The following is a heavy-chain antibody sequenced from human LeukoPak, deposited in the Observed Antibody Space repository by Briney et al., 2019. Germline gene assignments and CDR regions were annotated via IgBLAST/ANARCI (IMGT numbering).Heavy chain of an antibody. D-gene: IGHD3-16*02. V-gene: IGHV4-59*01. CDR2: IYYSGST. J-gene: IGHJ4*02. CDR1: GGSISSYY. Sequence: SETLSLTCTVSGGSISSYYWSWIRRPPGKGLEWIGYIYYSGSTNYNPSLKSQVTISVDTSKNQFSLKLSSVTAADTAVYYCARESPLDYVWGSYREYYFDYWGQGTLVTVSS. CDR3: ARESPLDYVWGSYREYYFDY.